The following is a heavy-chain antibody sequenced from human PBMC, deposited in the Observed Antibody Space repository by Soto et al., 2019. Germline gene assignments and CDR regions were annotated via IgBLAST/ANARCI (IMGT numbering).Heavy chain of an antibody. CDR3: ASNPTYYYDSSSVPPAFDI. CDR1: GGTFSSYA. D-gene: IGHD3-22*01. V-gene: IGHV1-69*13. J-gene: IGHJ3*02. Sequence: SVKVSCKASGGTFSSYAISWVRQAPGQGLEWMGGIIPIFGTANYAQKFQGRVTITADESTSTAYMELSSLRSEDTAVYYCASNPTYYYDSSSVPPAFDIWGQGTMVTVSS. CDR2: IIPIFGTA.